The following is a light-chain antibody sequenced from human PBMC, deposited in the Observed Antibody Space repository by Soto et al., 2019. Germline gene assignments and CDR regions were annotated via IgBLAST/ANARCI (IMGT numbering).Light chain of an antibody. CDR2: GAS. CDR1: QSVSSN. J-gene: IGKJ4*01. V-gene: IGKV3-20*01. Sequence: EIVMTQSPATLSVSPGERATLSCRASQSVSSNLAWYQQRPGQAPRLLIYGASNRATGIPDRFSGSGSGTDFTLTISRLEPEDFAVYYCQQYGSSPRLTFGGGTKVDIK. CDR3: QQYGSSPRLT.